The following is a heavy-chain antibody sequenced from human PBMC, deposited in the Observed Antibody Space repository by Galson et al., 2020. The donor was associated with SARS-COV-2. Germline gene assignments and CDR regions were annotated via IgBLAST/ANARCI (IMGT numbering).Heavy chain of an antibody. CDR1: GFTFSSYG. J-gene: IGHJ6*02. V-gene: IGHV3-30*18. CDR2: ISYDGSNK. Sequence: GGSLRLSCAASGFTFSSYGMHWVRQAPGKGLEWVAVISYDGSNKYYADSVKGRFTISRDNSKNTLYLQMNSLRAEDTAVYYCAKEVGLVLSYYYYGMDVWGQGTTVTVSS. D-gene: IGHD2-21*01. CDR3: AKEVGLVLSYYYYGMDV.